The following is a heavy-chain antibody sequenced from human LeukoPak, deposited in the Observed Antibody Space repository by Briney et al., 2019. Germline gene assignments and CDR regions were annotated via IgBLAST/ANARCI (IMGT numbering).Heavy chain of an antibody. CDR2: INHSGST. CDR1: GGSFSGYY. CDR3: ARGSHGYFSYRPRGWFDP. D-gene: IGHD2-15*01. Sequence: TSETLSLTCAVYGGSFSGYYWSWIRQPPGKGLEWIGEINHSGSTNYNPSLKSRVTISVDTSKNQFSLKLSSVTAADTAVYYRARGSHGYFSYRPRGWFDPSGQGTLVTVSS. J-gene: IGHJ5*02. V-gene: IGHV4-34*01.